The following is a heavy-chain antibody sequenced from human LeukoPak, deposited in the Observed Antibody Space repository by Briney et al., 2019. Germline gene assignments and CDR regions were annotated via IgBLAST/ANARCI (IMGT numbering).Heavy chain of an antibody. CDR1: GGSISSSSYY. Sequence: PSETLSLTRTVSGGSISSSSYYWGWIRQPPGKGLEWIGSIYDSGSTYYNPSLKSRVTISVDTSKNQFSLKLSSVTAADTAVYYCARNHSQTTVTPKTNYYYYYMDVWGKGTTVTVSS. CDR3: ARNHSQTTVTPKTNYYYYYMDV. V-gene: IGHV4-39*07. D-gene: IGHD4-17*01. CDR2: IYDSGST. J-gene: IGHJ6*03.